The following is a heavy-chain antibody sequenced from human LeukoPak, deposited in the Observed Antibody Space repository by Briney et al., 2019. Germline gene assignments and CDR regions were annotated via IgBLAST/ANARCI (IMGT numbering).Heavy chain of an antibody. CDR1: GFTFSSYW. CDR3: ARGTVKDAFDI. Sequence: GGSLRLSCAASGFTFSSYWMSWVRQAPGQGLEWVAHIKQDGSEKYYVDSVKGRFTISRDNSKNTRYLQMNSLRAEDTAVYYCARGTVKDAFDIWGQGTMVTVSS. CDR2: IKQDGSEK. D-gene: IGHD4-17*01. J-gene: IGHJ3*02. V-gene: IGHV3-7*01.